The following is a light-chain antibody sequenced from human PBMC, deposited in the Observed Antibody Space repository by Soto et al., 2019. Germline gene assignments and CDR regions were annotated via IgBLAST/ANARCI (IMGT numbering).Light chain of an antibody. CDR3: QQYGSSPWT. CDR2: GAS. Sequence: EVMLIQSPATLSMSPGERATLSCRASETVATNLAWYQQKPGQAPRLLISGASTRAAGISDRFSGSGSETDFTLTISRLEPEDFAVYYCQQYGSSPWTFGQGTKVDIK. J-gene: IGKJ1*01. V-gene: IGKV3-20*01. CDR1: ETVATN.